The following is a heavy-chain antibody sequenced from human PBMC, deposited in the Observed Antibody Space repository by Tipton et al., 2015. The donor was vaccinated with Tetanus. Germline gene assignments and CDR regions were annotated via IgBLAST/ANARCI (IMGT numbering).Heavy chain of an antibody. V-gene: IGHV4-31*03. Sequence: TLSLTCSVSGGSVSNGGYYWGWIRQFPGQGLEWIGYLYNSGRTNYNPSLKSRLTMSLDTPKNQFSLNLTSVTAADTAFYYCARGVQLAHWYFDLWGRGMLVIVSS. CDR1: GGSVSNGGYY. CDR3: ARGVQLAHWYFDL. J-gene: IGHJ2*01. D-gene: IGHD4/OR15-4a*01. CDR2: LYNSGRT.